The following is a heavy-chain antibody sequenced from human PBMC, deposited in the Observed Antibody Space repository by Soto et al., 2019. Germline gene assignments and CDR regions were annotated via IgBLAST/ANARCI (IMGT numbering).Heavy chain of an antibody. Sequence: PSETLSLTCTVSGGSISSGSFYWGWIRQPPGKGLEWIGSISYSGRSFYNPALKSRVTISVDTSTNRFSLKLSSVTAADTAVYYCARQVTLAAVSATVDYWGQGTLVTSPQ. V-gene: IGHV4-39*01. CDR3: ARQVTLAAVSATVDY. J-gene: IGHJ4*02. D-gene: IGHD2-21*02. CDR1: GGSISSGSFY. CDR2: ISYSGRS.